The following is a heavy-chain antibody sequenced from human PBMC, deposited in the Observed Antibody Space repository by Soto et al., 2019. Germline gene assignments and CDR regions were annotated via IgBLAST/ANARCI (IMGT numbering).Heavy chain of an antibody. Sequence: SVKVSCKASGYTFTYRYLHWVRQAPGQALEWMGWITPFNGNANYAQKFQDRVTITADRSTSTAYMELSSLRSEDTAVYYCARGHGSDFDYWGQGTLVTVSS. CDR3: ARGHGSDFDY. J-gene: IGHJ4*02. D-gene: IGHD3-10*01. V-gene: IGHV1-45*02. CDR1: GYTFTYRY. CDR2: ITPFNGNA.